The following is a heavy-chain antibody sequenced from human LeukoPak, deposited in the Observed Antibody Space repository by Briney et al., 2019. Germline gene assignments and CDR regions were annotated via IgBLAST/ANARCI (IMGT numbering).Heavy chain of an antibody. CDR2: ITGNGDQV. CDR1: GFIFSDPY. D-gene: IGHD2-2*03. CDR3: TREMRVGGIGSSSAFDL. J-gene: IGHJ3*01. V-gene: IGHV3-11*01. Sequence: GGSLRLSCASSGFIFSDPYLSLIRQPPGKGREWVSKITGNGDQVYYADSVRGRFTISRDNAKESLYLQMNSLRPEDTGLYYCTREMRVGGIGSSSAFDLWGQGTMVVGSS.